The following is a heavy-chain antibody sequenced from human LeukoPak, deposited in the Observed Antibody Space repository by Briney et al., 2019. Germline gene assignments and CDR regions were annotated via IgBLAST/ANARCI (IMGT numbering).Heavy chain of an antibody. J-gene: IGHJ4*02. Sequence: ASVKVSCKASGGTFSSYAISWVRQAPGQGLEWMGGIIPIFGTANYAQKFQGRVTITADKSTSTAYMELRSLRSDDTAVYYCARNGIAATNSPLDYWGQGTLVTVSS. D-gene: IGHD6-13*01. CDR3: ARNGIAATNSPLDY. CDR1: GGTFSSYA. V-gene: IGHV1-69*06. CDR2: IIPIFGTA.